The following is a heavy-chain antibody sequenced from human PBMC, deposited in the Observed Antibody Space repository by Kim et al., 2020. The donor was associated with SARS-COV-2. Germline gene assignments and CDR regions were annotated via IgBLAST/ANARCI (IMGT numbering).Heavy chain of an antibody. CDR2: ISAYNGNT. V-gene: IGHV1-18*01. CDR3: AREITVTTLPRYYYGMDV. J-gene: IGHJ6*02. Sequence: ASVKVSCKASGYTFTSYGISWVRQAPGQGLEWMGWISAYNGNTNYAQKLQGRVTMTTDTSTSTAYMELRSLRSDDTAVYYCAREITVTTLPRYYYGMDVWGQGTTVTVSS. D-gene: IGHD4-17*01. CDR1: GYTFTSYG.